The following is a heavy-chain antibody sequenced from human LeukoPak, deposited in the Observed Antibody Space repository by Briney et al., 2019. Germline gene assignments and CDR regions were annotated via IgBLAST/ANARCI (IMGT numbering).Heavy chain of an antibody. V-gene: IGHV3-73*01. CDR3: TRLGIPASGTAAFDI. Sequence: QAGGSLRLSCATSGFTFSRSAMHWVRQASGKGLEWVALIRTKVNSYATAYAASVKGRFTISRDDSMNTAYLQMNSLKTEDTAVYYCTRLGIPASGTAAFDIWGQGTMVTVSS. CDR2: IRTKVNSYAT. D-gene: IGHD6-13*01. CDR1: GFTFSRSA. J-gene: IGHJ3*02.